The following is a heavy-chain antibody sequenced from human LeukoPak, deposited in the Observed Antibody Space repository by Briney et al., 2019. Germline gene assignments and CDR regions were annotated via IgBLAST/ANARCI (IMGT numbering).Heavy chain of an antibody. CDR3: AKSRGIAVAGYDY. Sequence: GGSLRLSCAASGFTFSSYGMHWVRQAPGKGLEWVAFIRYDGSNKYYADSVKGRFTISRDNSKNTLYLQMNSLRAEDTAVYYCAKSRGIAVAGYDYWAQGTLVTVSS. J-gene: IGHJ4*02. V-gene: IGHV3-30*02. D-gene: IGHD6-19*01. CDR2: IRYDGSNK. CDR1: GFTFSSYG.